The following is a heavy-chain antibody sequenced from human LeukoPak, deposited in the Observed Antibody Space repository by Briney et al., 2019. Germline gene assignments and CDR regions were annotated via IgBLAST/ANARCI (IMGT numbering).Heavy chain of an antibody. CDR1: GGSISSYY. J-gene: IGHJ4*02. Sequence: PSETLSLTCTVSGGSISSYYWSWIRQTPGKGLEWIGYIYYSGSTNYNPSLKSRVTISVDTSKNQFSLKLSSVTAADTAVYYCALGYSSGWYYFDYWGQGTLVTVSS. V-gene: IGHV4-59*01. CDR2: IYYSGST. CDR3: ALGYSSGWYYFDY. D-gene: IGHD6-19*01.